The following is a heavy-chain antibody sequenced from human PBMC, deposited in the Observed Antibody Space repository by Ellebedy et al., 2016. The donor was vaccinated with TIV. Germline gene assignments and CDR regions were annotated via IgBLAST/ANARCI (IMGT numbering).Heavy chain of an antibody. CDR3: AREDVDTAMVRILLTIENYMDV. D-gene: IGHD5-18*01. CDR2: IKQDGSEK. V-gene: IGHV3-7*01. Sequence: GESLKISCAASGFTFSSYWMSWVRQAPGKGLEWVANIKQDGSEKYYVDSVKGRFTISRDNAKNSLYLQMNSLRAEDTAVYYCAREDVDTAMVRILLTIENYMDVWGKGTTVTVSS. J-gene: IGHJ6*03. CDR1: GFTFSSYW.